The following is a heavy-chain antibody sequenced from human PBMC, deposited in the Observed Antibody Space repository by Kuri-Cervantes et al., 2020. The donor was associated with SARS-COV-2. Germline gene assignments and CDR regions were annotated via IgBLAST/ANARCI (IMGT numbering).Heavy chain of an antibody. V-gene: IGHV3-21*01. CDR1: GFTFSSYS. CDR3: ARYNYPYSSSWYGMDV. CDR2: ISSSSSYI. J-gene: IGHJ6*02. Sequence: GESLKISCAASGFTFSSYSMNWVRQAPGKGLEWVSSISSSSSYIYYADSVKGRFTISRDNAKNSLYLQMNSLRAEDTAVYYCARYNYPYSSSWYGMDVWGQGTTVTVSS. D-gene: IGHD6-13*01.